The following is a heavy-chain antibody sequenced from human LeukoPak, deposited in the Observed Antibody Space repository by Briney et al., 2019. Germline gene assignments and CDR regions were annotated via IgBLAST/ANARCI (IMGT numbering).Heavy chain of an antibody. CDR1: AFTFRTYG. CDR2: ISYDANNE. Sequence: TGGSLRLSCAASAFTFRTYGMHWVRQAPGKGLEWVAVISYDANNENYADSVKGRFTISRDNSKNTLFLQMNTLRADDTAVYYCAGGAGVYYYGMDVWGQGTSVTVSS. CDR3: AGGAGVYYYGMDV. J-gene: IGHJ6*02. V-gene: IGHV3-30*03.